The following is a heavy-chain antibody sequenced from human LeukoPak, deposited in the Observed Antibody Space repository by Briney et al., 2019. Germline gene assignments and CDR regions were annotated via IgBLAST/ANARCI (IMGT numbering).Heavy chain of an antibody. CDR1: GYSFDTHW. D-gene: IGHD2-2*01. CDR3: ASPLSSTSRYGISAFDI. CDR2: IYPGDSDT. J-gene: IGHJ3*02. Sequence: GESLKISCKGSGYSFDTHWIGWVRQMPGKGLEWMGIIYPGDSDTRYSPSFQGQVTISADKSISTAYLQWSSLKASDTAMYYCASPLSSTSRYGISAFDIWGQGTMVTVSS. V-gene: IGHV5-51*01.